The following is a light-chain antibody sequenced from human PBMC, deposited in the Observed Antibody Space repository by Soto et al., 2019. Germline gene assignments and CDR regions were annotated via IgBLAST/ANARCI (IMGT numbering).Light chain of an antibody. V-gene: IGKV1-5*03. Sequence: DIQMTQSPSTLSASVGDRVTITCRASQSISSWLAWYQQKPGKAPKLLIYKASSLDSGVPSRFSGSGSGTDFTLTISSLQPDDFATYYCQQHNNYPWTFGQGTKVEIK. CDR1: QSISSW. CDR3: QQHNNYPWT. CDR2: KAS. J-gene: IGKJ1*01.